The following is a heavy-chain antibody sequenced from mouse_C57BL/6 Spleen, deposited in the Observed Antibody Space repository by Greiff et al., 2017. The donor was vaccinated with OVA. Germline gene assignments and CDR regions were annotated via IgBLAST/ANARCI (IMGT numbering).Heavy chain of an antibody. CDR2: IDPETGGT. Sequence: VHLVESGAELVRPGASVTLSCKASGYTFTDYEMHWVKQTPVHGLEWIGAIDPETGGTAYNQKFKGKAILTADKSSSTAYMELRSLTSEDSAVYYCTRGDYYGSSFAYWGQGTLVTVSA. V-gene: IGHV1-15*01. CDR1: GYTFTDYE. D-gene: IGHD1-1*01. CDR3: TRGDYYGSSFAY. J-gene: IGHJ3*01.